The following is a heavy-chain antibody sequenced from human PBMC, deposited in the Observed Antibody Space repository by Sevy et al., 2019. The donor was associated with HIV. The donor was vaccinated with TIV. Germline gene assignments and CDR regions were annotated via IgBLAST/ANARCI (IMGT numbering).Heavy chain of an antibody. V-gene: IGHV3-23*01. CDR2: ISGSGGST. CDR1: GFTFSSYA. Sequence: GSLRLSCAASGFTFSSYAMSWVRQAPGKGLEWVSAISGSGGSTYYADSVKGRFTISRDNSKNTLYLQMNSLRAEDTAVYYCAKDPTHYYGINWFDPWGQGTLVTVSS. J-gene: IGHJ5*02. D-gene: IGHD3-10*01. CDR3: AKDPTHYYGINWFDP.